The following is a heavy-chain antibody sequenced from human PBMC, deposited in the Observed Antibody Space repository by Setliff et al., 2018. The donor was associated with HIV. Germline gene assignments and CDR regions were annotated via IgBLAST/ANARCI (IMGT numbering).Heavy chain of an antibody. Sequence: GASVKVSCKSSGGTFSRHTISWVRQAPGQGLEWMGWISAYNGDTKYAQNVQDRVTLTTDTSTSTAYMELRRLRSDDTAVFYCARGVPAAGYPFDIWGQGTVVTVSS. CDR2: ISAYNGDT. V-gene: IGHV1-18*01. D-gene: IGHD6-13*01. J-gene: IGHJ3*02. CDR3: ARGVPAAGYPFDI. CDR1: GGTFSRHT.